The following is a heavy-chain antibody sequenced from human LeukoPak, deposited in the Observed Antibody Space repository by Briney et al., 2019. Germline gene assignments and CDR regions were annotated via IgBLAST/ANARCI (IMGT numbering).Heavy chain of an antibody. Sequence: ASVKVSCKASGYTFTSYDINWVRQATGQGHEWMGWMNPNSGNTGYAQKFQGRVTMTRNTSISTAYMELSSLRSEDTAVYYCARGDYGDYVVNWFDPWGQGTLVTVSS. CDR3: ARGDYGDYVVNWFDP. CDR1: GYTFTSYD. D-gene: IGHD4-17*01. V-gene: IGHV1-8*01. CDR2: MNPNSGNT. J-gene: IGHJ5*02.